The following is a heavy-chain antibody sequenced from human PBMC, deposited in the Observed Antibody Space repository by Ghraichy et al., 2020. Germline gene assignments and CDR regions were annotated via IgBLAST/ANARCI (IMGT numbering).Heavy chain of an antibody. V-gene: IGHV3-15*07. CDR2: SKGDGGTT. D-gene: IGHD1-26*01. CDR1: GLTFSKAW. J-gene: IGHJ4*02. Sequence: GGSLRLSCVASGLTFSKAWMNWVRQAPGEGLEWVGRSKGDGGTTDYAAPVKGRVTISRDDSKNTLYLQMNSLKTEDTAVYYCTTGAGTFDYWGQGTLVTVSA. CDR3: TTGAGTFDY.